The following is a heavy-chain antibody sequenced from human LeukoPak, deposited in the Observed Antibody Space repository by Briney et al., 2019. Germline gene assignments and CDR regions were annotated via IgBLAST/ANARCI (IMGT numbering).Heavy chain of an antibody. Sequence: SVKVSCKASGGTFSSYFFSWVRQAPGQGLEWLGGIIGIFGTPNYPQKFHGRVAITADESTSTVYMELSSLGSEDTAMYYCARDVDSSMVTNRFDSWGQGTLVTVSS. J-gene: IGHJ5*01. CDR1: GGTFSSYF. D-gene: IGHD5-18*01. CDR2: IIGIFGTP. V-gene: IGHV1-69*13. CDR3: ARDVDSSMVTNRFDS.